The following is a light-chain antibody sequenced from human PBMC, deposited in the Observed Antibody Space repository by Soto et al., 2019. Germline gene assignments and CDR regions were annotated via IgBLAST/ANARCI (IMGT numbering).Light chain of an antibody. CDR2: ATS. J-gene: IGKJ4*01. Sequence: DIQMTQSPSSLSASVGDRVTITCQASQNINTYLNWYQHKPGKAPKPLIFATSRLESGVPSRFSGSGSETDFTLTISDLQPEDFATYYCQQTYTVPLTFGGGTKVDIK. CDR3: QQTYTVPLT. V-gene: IGKV1-39*01. CDR1: QNINTY.